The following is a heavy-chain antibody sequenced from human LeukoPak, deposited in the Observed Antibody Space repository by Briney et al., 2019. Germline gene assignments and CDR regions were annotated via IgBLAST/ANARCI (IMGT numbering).Heavy chain of an antibody. CDR2: ISGSGGST. CDR1: GFTFSNYG. Sequence: GGSLRLSCAASGFTFSNYGMTWVRQAPGKGLEWVSAISGSGGSTYYADSVKGRFTISRDNSKNTLYLQMNSLRAEDTALYYCAKTGGIAAAHWGQGTLVTVSS. CDR3: AKTGGIAAAH. D-gene: IGHD6-13*01. V-gene: IGHV3-23*01. J-gene: IGHJ4*02.